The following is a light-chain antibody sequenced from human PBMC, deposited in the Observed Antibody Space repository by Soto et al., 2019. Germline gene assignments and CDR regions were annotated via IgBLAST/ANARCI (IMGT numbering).Light chain of an antibody. V-gene: IGKV3-15*01. J-gene: IGKJ4*01. CDR2: DTS. Sequence: EVVMTQSPATLSVSPGERATLSCRASRGIGSTLAWYQQKPDQTPRLLIYDTSTRATGVPARFIGSASGSEFTLTITSLQSEDFAVYYCQHYVNWPLTFGGGTKVDIK. CDR3: QHYVNWPLT. CDR1: RGIGST.